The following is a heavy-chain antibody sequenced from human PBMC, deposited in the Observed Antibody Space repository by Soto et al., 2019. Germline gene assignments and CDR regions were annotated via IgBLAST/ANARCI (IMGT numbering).Heavy chain of an antibody. CDR3: AREDSDRETGLVPAAIDGMDV. D-gene: IGHD2-2*01. V-gene: IGHV1-69*08. CDR2: IIPIFGIA. CDR1: GGTFSRYS. Sequence: QVQLMQAGAEVKKPGSSVKVSCKASGGTFSRYSITWVRQAPGHGLEWIGRIIPIFGIASYAQKFQGRVTITADESTSSAYMELSSLRSDDTAVYYCAREDSDRETGLVPAAIDGMDVWGQGTTVTVSS. J-gene: IGHJ6*02.